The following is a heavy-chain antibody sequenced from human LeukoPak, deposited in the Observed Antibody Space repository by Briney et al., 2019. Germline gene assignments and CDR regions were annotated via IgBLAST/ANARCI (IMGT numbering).Heavy chain of an antibody. CDR2: ISYDGSNK. V-gene: IGHV3-30-3*01. CDR1: GFTFSSYA. D-gene: IGHD4-11*01. CDR3: AAISPLTTVNFDY. Sequence: GGSLRLSYAASGFTFSSYAMHWVRQAPGKGLEWVAVISYDGSNKYYADSVKGRFTISRDNSKNTLYLQMNSLRSEDTAVYYCAAISPLTTVNFDYWGQGTLVTVSS. J-gene: IGHJ4*02.